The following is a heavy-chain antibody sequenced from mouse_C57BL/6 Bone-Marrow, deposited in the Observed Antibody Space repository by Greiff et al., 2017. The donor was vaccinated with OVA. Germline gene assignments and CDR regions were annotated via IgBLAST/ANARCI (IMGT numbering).Heavy chain of an antibody. V-gene: IGHV1-59*01. CDR1: GYTFTSYW. D-gene: IGHD1-1*01. CDR2: IDPSDSYT. J-gene: IGHJ2*01. Sequence: VQLKQPGAELVRPGTSLKLSCKASGYTFTSYWMHWVKQRPGQGLEWIGVIDPSDSYTNYNQKFKGKATLTVDTSSSTAYMQLSSLTSEDSAVYYCARTPPTVVAPYFDYWGQGTTLTVSS. CDR3: ARTPPTVVAPYFDY.